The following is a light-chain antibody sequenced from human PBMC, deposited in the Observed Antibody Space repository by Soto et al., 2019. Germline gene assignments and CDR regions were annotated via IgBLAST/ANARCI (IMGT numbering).Light chain of an antibody. CDR1: QSISSW. V-gene: IGKV1-5*03. CDR2: KAS. J-gene: IGKJ5*01. CDR3: QQYNSYSIT. Sequence: DIQMTHSPSTLSASVGDRVTITCRASQSISSWLAWYQQKPGKAPKLLIYKASSLESGVPPRFSGSGSGTEFTLTISSMQPDDFATYYCQQYNSYSITFGQGTRLEI.